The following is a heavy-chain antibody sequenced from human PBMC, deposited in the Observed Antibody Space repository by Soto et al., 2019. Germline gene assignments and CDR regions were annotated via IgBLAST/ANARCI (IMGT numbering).Heavy chain of an antibody. CDR2: ISGSGGST. CDR3: AKHHSSNEYQLLSNYYYYMDV. V-gene: IGHV3-23*01. J-gene: IGHJ6*03. Sequence: GSLRLSCAASGFTFSSYAMSWVRQAPGKGLEWVSAISGSGGSTYYADSVKGRFTISRDNSKNTLYLQMNSLRAEDTAVYYCAKHHSSNEYQLLSNYYYYMDVWGKGTTVTVSS. D-gene: IGHD2-2*01. CDR1: GFTFSSYA.